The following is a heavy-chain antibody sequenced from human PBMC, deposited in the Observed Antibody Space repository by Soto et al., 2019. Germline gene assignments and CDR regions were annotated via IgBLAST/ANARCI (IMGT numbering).Heavy chain of an antibody. CDR1: GGTFSSYA. Sequence: QVQLVQSGAEVKKPGSSVKVSCKASGGTFSSYAISWVRQAPGQGLEWMGGIIPIFDTPKYAQKFQGRVTIIADESTSTAYMELSSLRCGDTAVYYCASGPTYYYYGMDVWGQGTTVTVSS. CDR2: IIPIFDTP. CDR3: ASGPTYYYYGMDV. J-gene: IGHJ6*02. V-gene: IGHV1-69*01.